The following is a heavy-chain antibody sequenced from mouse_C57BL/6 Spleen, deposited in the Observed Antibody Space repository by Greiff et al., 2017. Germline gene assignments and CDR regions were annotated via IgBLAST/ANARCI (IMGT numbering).Heavy chain of an antibody. CDR3: ARSDYYGSSPIYAMDY. J-gene: IGHJ4*01. CDR1: GYAFSSYW. Sequence: VQRVESGAELVKPGASVKISCKASGYAFSSYWMNWVKQRPGKGLEWIGQIYPGDGDTNYNGKFKGKDTLTAAKSSSTAYMQLSILTSEDSAVYFCARSDYYGSSPIYAMDYWGQGTSVTVSS. V-gene: IGHV1-80*01. CDR2: IYPGDGDT. D-gene: IGHD1-1*01.